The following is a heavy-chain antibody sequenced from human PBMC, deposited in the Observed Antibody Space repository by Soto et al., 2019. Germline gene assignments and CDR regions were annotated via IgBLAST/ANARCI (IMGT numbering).Heavy chain of an antibody. Sequence: VGSLRLSCAASGFTFGGSAMHWVRQASGKGLEWVGHIRSKTNSYATAYAESVKGRFTISRDDSMNTAYLQMNNLKTEDTAVYFCTRQTDAVQWLVVPTDYNFDYWGQGTLVTVSS. J-gene: IGHJ4*02. CDR2: IRSKTNSYAT. D-gene: IGHD6-19*01. V-gene: IGHV3-73*01. CDR1: GFTFGGSA. CDR3: TRQTDAVQWLVVPTDYNFDY.